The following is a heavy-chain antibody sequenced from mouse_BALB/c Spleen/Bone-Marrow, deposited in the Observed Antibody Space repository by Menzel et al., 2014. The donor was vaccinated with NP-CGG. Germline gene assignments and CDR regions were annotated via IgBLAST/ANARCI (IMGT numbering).Heavy chain of an antibody. Sequence: EVQLVESGGGLVQPGGSLRLSCATSGFTFTDYYINWVRQPPGKALEWLGFIRNKANGYTTEYSASVKGRFTISRDNSQSILYLQMNTLRAEDSATYYCARDIGRLLFDSWGQGTTLTVSS. D-gene: IGHD1-2*01. CDR2: IRNKANGYTT. J-gene: IGHJ2*01. V-gene: IGHV7-3*02. CDR1: GFTFTDYY. CDR3: ARDIGRLLFDS.